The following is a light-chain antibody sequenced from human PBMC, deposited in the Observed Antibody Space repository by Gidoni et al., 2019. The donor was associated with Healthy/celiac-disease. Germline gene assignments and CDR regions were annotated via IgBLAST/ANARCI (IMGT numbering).Light chain of an antibody. CDR3: QHSYSTPQT. J-gene: IGKJ2*01. CDR2: ASS. Sequence: QMNHTPSSLSAYVGDRVTITCRASQSISSYLNWYQHQPGKAPKLLIYASSSLQSGVPSSFSGSCSGTDFTLTISILQPEYFATYYCQHSYSTPQTFGQGTKLEIK. CDR1: QSISSY. V-gene: IGKV1-39*01.